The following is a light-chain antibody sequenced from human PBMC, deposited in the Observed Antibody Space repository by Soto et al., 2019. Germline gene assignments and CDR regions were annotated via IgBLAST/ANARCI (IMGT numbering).Light chain of an antibody. CDR3: QHYKSYSEA. V-gene: IGKV1-5*03. J-gene: IGKJ1*01. CDR1: QTISSW. Sequence: DIQMTQSPSTLSGSVGDRVTITCRASQTISSWLAWYQQKPGKAPKLLIYKASTLKSGVPSRFSGSGSGTEFPLTIINLQPDDFATYYCQHYKSYSEAFGQGTKVDLK. CDR2: KAS.